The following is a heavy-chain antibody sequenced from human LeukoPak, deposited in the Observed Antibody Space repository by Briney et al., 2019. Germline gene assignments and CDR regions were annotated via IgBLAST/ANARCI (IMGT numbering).Heavy chain of an antibody. CDR2: ISYDGSNK. V-gene: IGHV3-30-3*01. CDR1: GFTFSSYA. CDR3: ARDVNSSGWFPF. D-gene: IGHD6-19*01. J-gene: IGHJ4*02. Sequence: GGSLRLSCAASGFTFSSYAMHWVRQAPGKGLEWVAVISYDGSNKYYADSVKGRFTISRDNSKNTLYLQMNSLRAEDTAVYYCARDVNSSGWFPFWGQGTLVTVSS.